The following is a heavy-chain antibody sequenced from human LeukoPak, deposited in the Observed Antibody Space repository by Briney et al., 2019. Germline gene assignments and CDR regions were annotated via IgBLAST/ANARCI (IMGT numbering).Heavy chain of an antibody. V-gene: IGHV4-59*01. CDR1: GGSISSYY. CDR3: ARSGQLWSNNWFDP. Sequence: SETLSLTCTVSGGSISSYYWSWIRQPPGKGLEWIGYIYFSGSTNYNPSLKSRVTISVDTSKNQFSLKLSSVTAADTAVYYCARSGQLWSNNWFDPWGQGTLVTVSS. CDR2: IYFSGST. J-gene: IGHJ5*02. D-gene: IGHD5-18*01.